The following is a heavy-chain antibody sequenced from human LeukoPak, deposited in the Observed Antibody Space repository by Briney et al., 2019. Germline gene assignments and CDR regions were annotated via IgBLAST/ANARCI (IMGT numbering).Heavy chain of an antibody. CDR3: AKVPGSFDAFDI. V-gene: IGHV3-30*02. Sequence: GRSMRLSCAAYGLTFSSYGMHWVRPAQGKWLEWEAFIRNDGSNRYYTDSVKGRFTISRDNSRTTLYLQMSSLRAEDTAVYCCAKVPGSFDAFDIWGQGTMVTVSS. D-gene: IGHD2-15*01. J-gene: IGHJ3*02. CDR2: IRNDGSNR. CDR1: GLTFSSYG.